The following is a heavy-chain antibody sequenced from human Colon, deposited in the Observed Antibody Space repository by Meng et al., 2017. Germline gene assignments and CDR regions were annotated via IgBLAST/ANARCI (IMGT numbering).Heavy chain of an antibody. J-gene: IGHJ5*02. CDR2: INHSGST. D-gene: IGHD5-12*01. V-gene: IGHV4-34*01. CDR3: ARGRYSGYLP. CDR1: GGSFSGYF. Sequence: QVQLQRWGAGLLKPLETLYLPCAFYGGSFSGYFWSWIRQPPGKGLELIVEINHSGSTNYNPSLKGRVIISVDTSKNQFSLKLSSVTAADTAVYYCARGRYSGYLPWGQGTLVTVSS.